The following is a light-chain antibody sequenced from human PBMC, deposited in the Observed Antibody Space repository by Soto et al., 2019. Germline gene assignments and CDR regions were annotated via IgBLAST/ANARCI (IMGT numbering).Light chain of an antibody. J-gene: IGLJ2*01. CDR2: DVN. CDR1: SSDIGAYNF. CDR3: TSWTTSTTMI. V-gene: IGLV2-14*03. Sequence: QSALTQPDSVSGSPGQSITISCTGTSSDIGAYNFVSWYQQHPGKAPKLMLYDVNIRPSGVSNRFSGSKSGNTASLTISGLQAEDEAYYYCTSWTTSTTMIFGGGTKVTVL.